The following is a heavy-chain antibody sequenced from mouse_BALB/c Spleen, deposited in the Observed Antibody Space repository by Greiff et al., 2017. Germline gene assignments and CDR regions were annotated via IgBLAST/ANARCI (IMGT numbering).Heavy chain of an antibody. V-gene: IGHV1S29*02. Sequence: VQLQQSGPELVKPGASVKISCKASGYTFTDYNMHWVKQSHGKSLEWIGYIYPYNGGTGYNQKFKSKATLTVDNSSSTAYMELRSLTSEDSAVYYCARDLLLRMGYFDYWGQGTTLTVSS. CDR2: IYPYNGGT. D-gene: IGHD1-1*01. CDR1: GYTFTDYN. CDR3: ARDLLLRMGYFDY. J-gene: IGHJ2*01.